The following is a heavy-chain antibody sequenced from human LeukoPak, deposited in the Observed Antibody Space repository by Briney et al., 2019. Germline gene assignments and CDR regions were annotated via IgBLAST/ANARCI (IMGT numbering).Heavy chain of an antibody. CDR2: ISAYNGNT. CDR3: ARGPKYPTGVDFDY. D-gene: IGHD7-27*01. J-gene: IGHJ4*02. V-gene: IGHV1-18*01. CDR1: GYTFTSYC. Sequence: ASVKVSCKASGYTFTSYCISWVRQAPGQGLEWMGWISAYNGNTNYAQKLQARVTMTTDTSTSTAYMELRSLRSDDTAVYYCARGPKYPTGVDFDYWGQGTLVTVSS.